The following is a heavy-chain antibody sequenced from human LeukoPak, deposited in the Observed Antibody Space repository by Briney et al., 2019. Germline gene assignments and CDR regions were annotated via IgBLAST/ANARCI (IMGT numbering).Heavy chain of an antibody. CDR2: ISSSSSYM. CDR3: ARGGVGLVIIPGWEYDYYGLDV. V-gene: IGHV3-21*01. J-gene: IGHJ6*02. D-gene: IGHD3/OR15-3a*01. Sequence: GGSLRLSCAASGFTLSTYSMNWVRQAPGKGLEWVSSISSSSSYMYYADSVKGRFIISRDNAKNSQHLQMNSLRAEDTAVYYCARGGVGLVIIPGWEYDYYGLDVWGQGTTVTVSS. CDR1: GFTLSTYS.